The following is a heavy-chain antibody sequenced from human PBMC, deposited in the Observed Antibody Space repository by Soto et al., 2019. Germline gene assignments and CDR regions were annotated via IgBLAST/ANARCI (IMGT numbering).Heavy chain of an antibody. V-gene: IGHV3-48*02. CDR3: ASWPDAADY. J-gene: IGHJ4*02. D-gene: IGHD6-25*01. CDR2: ISSTSSTI. Sequence: EVQLVESGGGLVQLGGSLRLSCAASGFTFSSCSMNWVRQAPGKGLEWLSYISSTSSTIYYADSVKGRFTISRDNDKNSLYLQMNSLRDEDTAVYYCASWPDAADYWGQGTLVTVSS. CDR1: GFTFSSCS.